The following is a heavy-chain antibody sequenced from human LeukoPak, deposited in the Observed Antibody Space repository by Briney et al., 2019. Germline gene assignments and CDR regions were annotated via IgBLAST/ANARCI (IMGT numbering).Heavy chain of an antibody. Sequence: KPGGSLRLSCAASGFTFSRYAMNWVRQAPGKGLEWVSSVGNASPYIYYADSVKGRFTFSRDNAKNSLYLQMNSLRDEDTAVYYCARGDGSQQRNDALDIWGQGTMVTVSS. J-gene: IGHJ3*02. CDR3: ARGDGSQQRNDALDI. CDR2: VGNASPYI. CDR1: GFTFSRYA. D-gene: IGHD3-10*01. V-gene: IGHV3-21*01.